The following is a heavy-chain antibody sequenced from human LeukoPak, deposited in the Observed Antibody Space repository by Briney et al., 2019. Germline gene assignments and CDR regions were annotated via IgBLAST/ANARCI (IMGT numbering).Heavy chain of an antibody. CDR2: IYYSGST. CDR3: ARALSHYYGSGSYYYPRERLRTFDY. Sequence: ASETLSLTCTVSGGSISSYYWSWIRQPPGKGLEWIGYIYYSGSTNYNPSLKSRVTISVDTSKNQFSLKLSSVTAADTAVYYCARALSHYYGSGSYYYPRERLRTFDYWGQGTLVTVSS. CDR1: GGSISSYY. D-gene: IGHD3-10*01. V-gene: IGHV4-59*12. J-gene: IGHJ4*02.